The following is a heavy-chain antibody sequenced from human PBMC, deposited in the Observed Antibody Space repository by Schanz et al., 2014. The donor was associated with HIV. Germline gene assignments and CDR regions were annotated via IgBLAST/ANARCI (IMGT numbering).Heavy chain of an antibody. Sequence: QVPLVQSGAEVKKPGSSVMVSCKTSGGTFTNYAISWVRQAPGQGLQWMGGIIPFFGTANYAQTLQGRLTITADESTGTAYMDLTSLRYEDTALYYCAATQNYCSSISCYHTSLDHWGQGTLVTVSS. CDR1: GGTFTNYA. J-gene: IGHJ4*02. CDR3: AATQNYCSSISCYHTSLDH. CDR2: IIPFFGTA. D-gene: IGHD2-2*01. V-gene: IGHV1-69*12.